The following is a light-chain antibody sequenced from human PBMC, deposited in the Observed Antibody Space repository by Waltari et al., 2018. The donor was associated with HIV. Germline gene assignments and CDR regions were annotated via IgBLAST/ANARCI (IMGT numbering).Light chain of an antibody. CDR2: YDS. J-gene: IGLJ2*01. V-gene: IGLV3-21*04. CDR1: SVGSKS. CDR3: QVWDSTSEHVV. Sequence: SYVLTQPPSVSVAPGKTARITCGGNSVGSKSVHWYQQKPGQAPVLVIYYDSDGPSGIPKRFSGSNSENTATRTISRVEAGDEADYYCQVWDSTSEHVVFGGGTKLTVL.